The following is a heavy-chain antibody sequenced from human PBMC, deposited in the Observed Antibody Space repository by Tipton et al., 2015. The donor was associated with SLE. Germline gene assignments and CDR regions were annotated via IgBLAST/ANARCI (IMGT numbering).Heavy chain of an antibody. CDR2: IYYSGST. V-gene: IGHV4-39*01. CDR1: GGSVSSSSYY. J-gene: IGHJ4*02. Sequence: LRLSCTVSGGSVSSSSYYWGWIRQPPGKGLEWIGSIYYSGSTYYNPSLKSRVTISVDTSKNQFSLKLSSVTAADTAVYYCAGLGYDFWSGYYSPGYFDYWGQGTLVTVSS. CDR3: AGLGYDFWSGYYSPGYFDY. D-gene: IGHD3-3*01.